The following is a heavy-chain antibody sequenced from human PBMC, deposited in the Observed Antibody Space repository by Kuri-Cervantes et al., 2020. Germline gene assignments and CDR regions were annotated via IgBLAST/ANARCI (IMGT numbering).Heavy chain of an antibody. CDR3: ARGPYYFDL. CDR2: ISYDGSNK. Sequence: GGSLRLSCAASGFTFSSYAMHWVRQAPGKGLEWVAVISYDGSNKYYADSVKGRFTISRDNAKNTLHLQMNSLRAEDTALYYCARGPYYFDLWGRGTLVTVSS. CDR1: GFTFSSYA. V-gene: IGHV3-30-3*01. J-gene: IGHJ4*02.